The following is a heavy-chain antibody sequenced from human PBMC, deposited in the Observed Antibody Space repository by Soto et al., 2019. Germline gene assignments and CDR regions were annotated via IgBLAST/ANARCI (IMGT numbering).Heavy chain of an antibody. Sequence: GSLRLSCAASGFTFSNYWRYWVRQAPGKGLVWVSRVNNDGTDTTHADSVKGRFTISRDNAENTLYLQMNSLRAEDTAVYYCARGGLQHALDVWGQGSTVTVSS. V-gene: IGHV3-74*03. CDR2: VNNDGTDT. D-gene: IGHD6-13*01. J-gene: IGHJ6*02. CDR3: ARGGLQHALDV. CDR1: GFTFSNYW.